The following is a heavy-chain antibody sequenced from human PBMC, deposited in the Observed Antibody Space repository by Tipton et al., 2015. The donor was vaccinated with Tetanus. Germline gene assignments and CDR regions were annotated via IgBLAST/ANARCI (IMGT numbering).Heavy chain of an antibody. V-gene: IGHV3-30-3*01. CDR3: ARSLMVTLDY. D-gene: IGHD2-21*02. CDR2: ISNTGVNT. Sequence: QLVQSGGGVVQPGRSLRISCAGSGFTFSNYGFHWVRQAPGKGLEWLASISNTGVNTFYTDSVKGRFTISRANSENTLYLRMTNVRPEDTAIYYCARSLMVTLDYWGQGTLVTVSS. CDR1: GFTFSNYG. J-gene: IGHJ4*02.